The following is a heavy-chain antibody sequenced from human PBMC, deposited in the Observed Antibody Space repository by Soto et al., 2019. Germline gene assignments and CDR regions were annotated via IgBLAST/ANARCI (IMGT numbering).Heavy chain of an antibody. Sequence: GGSLRLSCAASGFTFSSYAMSWVRQAPGKGLEWVSAISGSGGSTYYADSVKGRFTISRDNSKNTLYLQMNSLRAEDTAVYYCAKGLAARSTSYYYYYGMDVWGQGTTVTVSS. CDR3: AKGLAARSTSYYYYYGMDV. V-gene: IGHV3-23*01. CDR2: ISGSGGST. CDR1: GFTFSSYA. J-gene: IGHJ6*02. D-gene: IGHD6-6*01.